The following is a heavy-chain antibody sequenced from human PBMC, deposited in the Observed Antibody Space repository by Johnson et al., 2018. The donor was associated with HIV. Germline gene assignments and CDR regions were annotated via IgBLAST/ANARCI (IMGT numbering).Heavy chain of an antibody. CDR1: GFTSTFHW. CDR2: IKQDGREK. J-gene: IGHJ3*02. Sequence: VQLVESGGGLVQPGGSRRLSCAGSGFTSTFHWMTWVRQAPGTGLEWVANIKQDGREKYYVDSVKGRFTISRYNAENALDLQMRPLGVEDTAVYFCVRRARDPSTWLGGSLNAFDIWGQGTLVTVSS. V-gene: IGHV3-7*02. D-gene: IGHD6-13*01. CDR3: VRRARDPSTWLGGSLNAFDI.